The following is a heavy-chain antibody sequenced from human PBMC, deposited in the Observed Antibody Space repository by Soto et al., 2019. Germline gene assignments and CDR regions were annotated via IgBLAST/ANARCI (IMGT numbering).Heavy chain of an antibody. V-gene: IGHV4-34*01. CDR1: GGSFSGYY. CDR2: INHSGST. CDR3: ARATEGTQLRLAY. J-gene: IGHJ4*02. D-gene: IGHD5-12*01. Sequence: SETLSLTCAVYGGSFSGYYWSWIRQPPGKGLEWIGEINHSGSTNYNPSLKSRVTISVDTSKNQFSLKLSSVTAADTAVYYCARATEGTQLRLAYWGQGTLVTVSS.